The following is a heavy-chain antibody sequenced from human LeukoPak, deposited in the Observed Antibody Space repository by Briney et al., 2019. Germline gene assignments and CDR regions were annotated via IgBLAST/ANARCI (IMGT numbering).Heavy chain of an antibody. V-gene: IGHV4-39*07. J-gene: IGHJ4*02. Sequence: PSETLSLTCSFSGTSINSYYWGWIRQPPGKGLEWIGSIYYSGSTYYNPSLKSRVTISVDTSKNQFSLKLSSVTAADTAVYYCARARVNYYDSSGYDYWGQGTLVTVSS. CDR3: ARARVNYYDSSGYDY. CDR2: IYYSGST. CDR1: GTSINSYY. D-gene: IGHD3-22*01.